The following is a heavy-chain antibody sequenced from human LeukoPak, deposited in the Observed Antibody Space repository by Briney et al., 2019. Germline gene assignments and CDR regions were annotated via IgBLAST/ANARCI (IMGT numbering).Heavy chain of an antibody. J-gene: IGHJ4*02. D-gene: IGHD1-26*01. CDR1: GLTFSSYW. V-gene: IGHV3-7*04. CDR3: GRDLGYYRADY. Sequence: GGALRFSCAASGLTFSSYWMHWVRQAPGKGLEWVANIKGDGSDNHYVDSVRGRFTISRDNAKNSLYLQMNSLRAEDTAVYYCGRDLGYYRADYWGQGTLVTVSS. CDR2: IKGDGSDN.